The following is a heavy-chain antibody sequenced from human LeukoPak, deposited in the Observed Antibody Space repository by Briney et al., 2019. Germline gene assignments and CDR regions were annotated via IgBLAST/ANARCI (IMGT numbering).Heavy chain of an antibody. D-gene: IGHD2-15*01. CDR1: GFTVSSNY. CDR3: ARDQTCSGGSCYSVT. V-gene: IGHV3-53*01. J-gene: IGHJ4*02. CDR2: IYSGGST. Sequence: GGSLRLSRAASGFTVSSNYMSWVRQAPGKGLEWVSVIYSGGSTYYADSVKGRFTISRDNSKNTLYLQMNNLRAEDTAVYYCARDQTCSGGSCYSVTWGQGTLVTVSS.